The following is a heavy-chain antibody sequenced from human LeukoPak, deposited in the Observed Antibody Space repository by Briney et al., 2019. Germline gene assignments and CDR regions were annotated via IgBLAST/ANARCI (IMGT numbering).Heavy chain of an antibody. D-gene: IGHD3-16*02. CDR3: ARGGYDYVWGSYRYLPDY. CDR1: GYTFTSYG. CDR2: INAGNGNT. J-gene: IGHJ4*02. V-gene: IGHV1-3*01. Sequence: ASVKVSCKASGYTFTSYGISWVRQAPGQGLEWMGWINAGNGNTKYSQKFQGRVTITRDTSASTAYMELSSLRSEDTAVYYCARGGYDYVWGSYRYLPDYWGQGTLVTVSS.